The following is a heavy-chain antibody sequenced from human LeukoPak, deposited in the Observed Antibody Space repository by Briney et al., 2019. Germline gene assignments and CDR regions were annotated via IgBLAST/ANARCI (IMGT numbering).Heavy chain of an antibody. CDR2: ISSRSDST. CDR1: GFTFNSYT. J-gene: IGHJ4*02. CDR3: TRGLHQYDSSALGY. D-gene: IGHD3-22*01. V-gene: IGHV3-21*01. Sequence: GGSLRLSCAASGFTFNSYTMNWVRQAPGKGLEWVSSISSRSDSTYCADSVKGRFTFSRDYAKNSVYLQMNSLTAEDTAVYYCTRGLHQYDSSALGYWGQGTLVTVSS.